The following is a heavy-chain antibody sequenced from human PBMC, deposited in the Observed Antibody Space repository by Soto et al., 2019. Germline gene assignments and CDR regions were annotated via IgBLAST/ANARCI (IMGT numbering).Heavy chain of an antibody. CDR2: IYYSGST. Sequence: QVQLQESGPGLVKPSQTLSLTCTVSGGSISSGGYYWSWIRQHPEKGLEWIGYIYYSGSTYYNPSLKILVTISVDTSKNQFSLKLSSVTAADTAVYYCARGRGTISGYYPFFDYWGQGTLVTVSS. CDR1: GGSISSGGYY. J-gene: IGHJ4*02. CDR3: ARGRGTISGYYPFFDY. D-gene: IGHD3-22*01. V-gene: IGHV4-31*01.